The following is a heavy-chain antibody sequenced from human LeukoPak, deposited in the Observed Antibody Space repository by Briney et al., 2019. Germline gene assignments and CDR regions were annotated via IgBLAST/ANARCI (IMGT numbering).Heavy chain of an antibody. CDR2: MNPNSGNT. J-gene: IGHJ5*02. CDR1: GYTFTSYD. Sequence: ASVKVSCKASGYTFTSYDINWVRQATGQGLEWMGWMNPNSGNTGYAQKFQGRVTMTRNTSISTAYMELSSLRSDDTAVYYCARPSPIAAAGNWFDPWGQGTLVTVSS. D-gene: IGHD6-13*01. V-gene: IGHV1-8*01. CDR3: ARPSPIAAAGNWFDP.